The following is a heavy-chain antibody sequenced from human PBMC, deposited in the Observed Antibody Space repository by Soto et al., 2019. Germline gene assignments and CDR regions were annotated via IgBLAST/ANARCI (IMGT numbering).Heavy chain of an antibody. CDR1: GYTFTGYY. Sequence: GASVKVSCKASGYTFTGYYMHWVRQAPGQGLEWMGWINPNSGGTNYAQKFQGWVTMTRDTSISTAYMELSRLRSDDTAVYYCARALGSSWYGYYYYGMDVWGQGTTVTVSS. J-gene: IGHJ6*02. D-gene: IGHD6-13*01. CDR3: ARALGSSWYGYYYYGMDV. CDR2: INPNSGGT. V-gene: IGHV1-2*04.